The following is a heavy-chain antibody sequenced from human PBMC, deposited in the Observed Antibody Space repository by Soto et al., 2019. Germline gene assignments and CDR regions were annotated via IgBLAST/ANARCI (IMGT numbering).Heavy chain of an antibody. Sequence: EVQLVESGGGLVKPGGSLRLYCAASGLTFSNAEMTWVRQAPGKGLEWVGRIRGKGDGGATDYAAPVKYRFIILRDDSENMVYLQMNSLKTEDTAVYYCTTSGGGSGWSFWGQGTLVTVSS. J-gene: IGHJ4*02. CDR1: GLTFSNAE. V-gene: IGHV3-15*07. CDR2: IRGKGDGGAT. CDR3: TTSGGGSGWSF. D-gene: IGHD6-19*01.